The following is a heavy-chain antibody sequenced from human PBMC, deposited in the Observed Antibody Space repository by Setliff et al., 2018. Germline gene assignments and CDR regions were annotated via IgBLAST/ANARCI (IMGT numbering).Heavy chain of an antibody. V-gene: IGHV3-23*01. J-gene: IGHJ6*02. D-gene: IGHD2-21*02. Sequence: LRLSCEASGFTFTKYAISWVRQAPGKGPEWVSGITGNGRETYYADSVRGRFTISRDNSKSTLYLQMDSLRAEDAAIYYCARNWVTAQHYYYGMDVWGQGTTVTVSS. CDR1: GFTFTKYA. CDR2: ITGNGRET. CDR3: ARNWVTAQHYYYGMDV.